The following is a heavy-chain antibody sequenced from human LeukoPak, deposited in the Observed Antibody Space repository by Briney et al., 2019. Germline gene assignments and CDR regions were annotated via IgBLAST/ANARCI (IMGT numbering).Heavy chain of an antibody. J-gene: IGHJ4*02. D-gene: IGHD3-10*01. Sequence: GGSLRLSCAASGFTFSRYGMHWVRQAPGKGLEWVAFIRYDGSNKYYADSVKGRFTISRDNSKNTLYLQMNSLRAEDTAVYYCAKGLTLNFISYYFDYWGQGTLVTVSS. CDR1: GFTFSRYG. CDR2: IRYDGSNK. CDR3: AKGLTLNFISYYFDY. V-gene: IGHV3-30*02.